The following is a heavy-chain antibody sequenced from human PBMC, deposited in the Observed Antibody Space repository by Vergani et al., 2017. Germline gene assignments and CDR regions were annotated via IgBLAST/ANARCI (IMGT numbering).Heavy chain of an antibody. CDR3: ARDRGDWRYSRYFYNYYMDV. Sequence: VQLLESGGGLVQPGGSLRLSCAASGFTFGDHGTHWVRRAPGKGLEWVALISYDGTNKYYTNSVRGRFTISRDNSKSTLFLQMNSLRVEDMAVYYCARDRGDWRYSRYFYNYYMDVWGKGTTVTVSS. J-gene: IGHJ6*03. CDR2: ISYDGTNK. V-gene: IGHV3-30-3*01. D-gene: IGHD2-8*02. CDR1: GFTFGDHG.